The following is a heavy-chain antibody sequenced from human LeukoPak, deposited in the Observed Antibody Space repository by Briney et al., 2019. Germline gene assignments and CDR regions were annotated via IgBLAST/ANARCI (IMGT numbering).Heavy chain of an antibody. CDR1: GYTFSTYG. CDR3: AKGVLSNYGDY. Sequence: PGGSLRLSCAVSGYTFSTYGMHWVRQAPSKGLEWVAFIRYDGRSKYYVDSVKGRFTISRDNSKNTLYLQMNSLRTEDTALYYCAKGVLSNYGDYWGQGTLVTVSS. CDR2: IRYDGRSK. V-gene: IGHV3-30*02. D-gene: IGHD4-11*01. J-gene: IGHJ4*02.